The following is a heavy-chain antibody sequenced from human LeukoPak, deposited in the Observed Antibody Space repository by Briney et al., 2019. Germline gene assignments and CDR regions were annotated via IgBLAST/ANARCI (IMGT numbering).Heavy chain of an antibody. CDR2: ISSSGSTI. CDR3: AKDGHIVVVPAAMGAFDI. D-gene: IGHD2-2*01. J-gene: IGHJ3*02. Sequence: GGSLRLSCAASGFTFSSYEMNWVRQAPGKGLEWVSYISSSGSTIYYADSVKGRFTISRDNSKNTLYLQMNSLRAEDTAVYYCAKDGHIVVVPAAMGAFDIWGQGTMVTVSS. CDR1: GFTFSSYE. V-gene: IGHV3-48*03.